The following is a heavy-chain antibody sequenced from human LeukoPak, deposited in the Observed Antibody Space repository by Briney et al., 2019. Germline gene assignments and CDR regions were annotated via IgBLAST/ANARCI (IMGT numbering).Heavy chain of an antibody. D-gene: IGHD1-26*01. CDR2: IYSGGYT. J-gene: IGHJ4*02. V-gene: IGHV3-66*01. CDR3: ARRLEYSGSKGVFDY. Sequence: GGSLRLSCAASGFTVTSNYMTGVRQAPGKGLEWVSIIYSGGYTDYADSVKGRFTISRDNSKNTLYLQMNGLRAEHTAVYYCARRLEYSGSKGVFDYWGQGTLVTVSS. CDR1: GFTVTSNY.